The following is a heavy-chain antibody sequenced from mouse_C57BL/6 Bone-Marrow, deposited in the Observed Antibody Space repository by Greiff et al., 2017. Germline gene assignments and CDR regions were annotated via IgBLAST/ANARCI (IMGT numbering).Heavy chain of an antibody. CDR1: GFNIKDDY. J-gene: IGHJ4*01. CDR3: TTAITTVSRGYAMDY. V-gene: IGHV14-4*01. D-gene: IGHD1-1*01. CDR2: IDPENGDT. Sequence: EVQLQQSGAELVRPGASVKLSCTASGFNIKDDYMHWVKQRPEQGLEWIGWIDPENGDTEYASKFQGTATITADTTSNTSYLQRSSLTSEDTAVYYCTTAITTVSRGYAMDYGGQGTSVTVSS.